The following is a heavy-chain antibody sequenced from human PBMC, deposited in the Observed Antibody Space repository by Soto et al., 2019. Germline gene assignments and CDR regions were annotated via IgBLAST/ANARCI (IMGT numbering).Heavy chain of an antibody. D-gene: IGHD2-2*01. Sequence: QVQLVESGGGVVQPGRSLRLSCAASGFTFSSYVMHWVRQAPGKGLEWVSVIWYDGSSKYYADSVKGRFTISRDNSKNTLYLKMNSLSADDTAVYYCARDGCSSTSCYYYGMDVWGQGTTVTVSS. V-gene: IGHV3-33*01. CDR3: ARDGCSSTSCYYYGMDV. J-gene: IGHJ6*02. CDR1: GFTFSSYV. CDR2: IWYDGSSK.